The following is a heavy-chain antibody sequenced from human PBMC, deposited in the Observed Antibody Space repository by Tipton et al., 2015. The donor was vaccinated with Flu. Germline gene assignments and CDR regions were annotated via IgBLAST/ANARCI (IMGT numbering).Heavy chain of an antibody. D-gene: IGHD2-15*01. Sequence: SLRLSCAASGFTFSSYAMSWVRQAPGKGLEWVSAISGSGGSTYYADSVKGRFTISRDNSKNTLYLQMNSLRAEDTAVYYCAKDPVVVVVTPIDYWGQGTLITVSS. CDR1: GFTFSSYA. V-gene: IGHV3-23*01. J-gene: IGHJ4*02. CDR3: AKDPVVVVVTPIDY. CDR2: ISGSGGST.